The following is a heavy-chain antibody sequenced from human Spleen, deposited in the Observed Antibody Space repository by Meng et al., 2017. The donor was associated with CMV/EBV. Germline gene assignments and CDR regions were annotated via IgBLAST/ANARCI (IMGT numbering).Heavy chain of an antibody. J-gene: IGHJ4*02. CDR2: ISPNSGDT. CDR1: GGTFNTFA. Sequence: ASVKVSCKASGGTFNTFAISWVRQAPGQGLEWMGWISPNSGDTKYAPKFQGRVTVTTDTSISTSYLEVRRLRSDDTAVYYCARDRAGHGDLGNWGQGTLVTVSS. D-gene: IGHD4-17*01. V-gene: IGHV1-2*02. CDR3: ARDRAGHGDLGN.